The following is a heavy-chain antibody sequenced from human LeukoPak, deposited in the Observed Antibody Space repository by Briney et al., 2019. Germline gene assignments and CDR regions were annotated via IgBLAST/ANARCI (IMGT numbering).Heavy chain of an antibody. CDR1: GGSISSSSYY. CDR2: IYYSGSI. D-gene: IGHD2-2*01. J-gene: IGHJ5*02. Sequence: SETLSLTCTVSGGSISSSSYYWGWIRQPPGKGLQWIEIIYYSGSIYYNPSLKSRLTISVDTSKNQFSLKLSSVTATDTAVYYCARRGYCSSTSCYEYWFDPWGQGTLVTVSS. V-gene: IGHV4-39*01. CDR3: ARRGYCSSTSCYEYWFDP.